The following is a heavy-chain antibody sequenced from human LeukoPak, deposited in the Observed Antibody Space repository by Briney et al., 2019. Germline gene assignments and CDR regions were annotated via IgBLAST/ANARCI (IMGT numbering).Heavy chain of an antibody. J-gene: IGHJ5*02. D-gene: IGHD4-11*01. CDR3: ASLGATTVTRP. V-gene: IGHV3-48*04. CDR1: GFTFSSYS. Sequence: GGSLRLSCAASGFTFSSYSMNWVRQAPGKGLEWVSYISSSSSTIYYADSVKGRFTISRDNAKNSLYLQMNSLRAEDTAVYYCASLGATTVTRPWGQGTLVTVSS. CDR2: ISSSSSTI.